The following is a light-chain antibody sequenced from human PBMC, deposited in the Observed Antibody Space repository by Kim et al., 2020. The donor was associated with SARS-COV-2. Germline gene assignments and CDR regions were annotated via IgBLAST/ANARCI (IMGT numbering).Light chain of an antibody. CDR2: GAS. CDR1: QSVSSK. CDR3: QQYNTWPRT. Sequence: VSPGERATRSCRASQSVSSKLAWYQQKPGQAPRLLIYGASTRATGIPARFSGSGSGTEFTLTISSLQSEDFAVYYCQQYNTWPRTFGQGTKVDIK. V-gene: IGKV3-15*01. J-gene: IGKJ1*01.